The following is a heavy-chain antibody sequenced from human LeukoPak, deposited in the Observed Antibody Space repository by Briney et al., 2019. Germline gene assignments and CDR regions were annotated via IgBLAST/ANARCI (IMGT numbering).Heavy chain of an antibody. CDR1: GFTFSSYD. V-gene: IGHV3-33*01. D-gene: IGHD6-13*01. CDR3: ARVHGSSWHHYFDY. Sequence: PGRSLRLSCAASGFTFSSYDMHWVRQAPGKGLEWVAVIWYDGSNKYYADSVKGRFTISRDNSKNTLYLQMNSLRAEDTAVYYCARVHGSSWHHYFDYWDQGTLATVSS. J-gene: IGHJ4*02. CDR2: IWYDGSNK.